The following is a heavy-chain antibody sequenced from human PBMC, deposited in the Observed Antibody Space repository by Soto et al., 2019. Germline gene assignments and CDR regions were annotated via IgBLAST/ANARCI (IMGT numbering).Heavy chain of an antibody. Sequence: ASVKVSCKASGYTFTSYGISWVRQAPGQGLEWMGWISAYNGNTNYAQKLQGRVTMTTDTSTSTAYMELRSLRSDDTAVYYCARDVIAATIRTLGFDYWGQGTLVTASS. V-gene: IGHV1-18*01. CDR2: ISAYNGNT. D-gene: IGHD6-6*01. CDR1: GYTFTSYG. CDR3: ARDVIAATIRTLGFDY. J-gene: IGHJ4*02.